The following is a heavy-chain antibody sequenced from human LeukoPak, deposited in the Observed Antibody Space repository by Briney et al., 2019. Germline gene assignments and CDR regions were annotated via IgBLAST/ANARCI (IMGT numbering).Heavy chain of an antibody. D-gene: IGHD3-10*01. J-gene: IGHJ4*02. CDR3: ATVRSGFGESIN. Sequence: PGGSLSLSCAASGFTFSSHCMHWARQAPGKGLEWVAFIRYDGSNKYYADSVKGRFTISRDNSKNTLYLQMNSLRAEDTAVYYCATVRSGFGESINWGQGTLVTVSS. V-gene: IGHV3-30*02. CDR2: IRYDGSNK. CDR1: GFTFSSHC.